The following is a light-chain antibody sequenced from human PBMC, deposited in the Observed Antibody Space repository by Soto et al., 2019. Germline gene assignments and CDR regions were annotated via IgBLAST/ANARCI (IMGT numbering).Light chain of an antibody. CDR1: HHIERW. CDR2: DAS. J-gene: IGKJ5*01. V-gene: IGKV1-5*01. Sequence: QMTPSPSTLSSSVGDRVNITCRSSHHIERWMAWYQQTPGQAPRLLLFDASTLHSGVPSRFSGSRCGADFTLTISSLQPDDFATYYCRQNFNSPPITFGQGTRLEIK. CDR3: RQNFNSPPIT.